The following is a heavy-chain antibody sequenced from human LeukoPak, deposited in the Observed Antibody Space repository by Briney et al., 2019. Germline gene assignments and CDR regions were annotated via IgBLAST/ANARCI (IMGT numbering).Heavy chain of an antibody. J-gene: IGHJ4*02. CDR2: ISRSGGST. V-gene: IGHV3-23*01. CDR3: ARDLSGIAGYTYGRGIDY. CDR1: GFTFSSYA. D-gene: IGHD5-18*01. Sequence: GGSLRLSCAASGFTFSSYAMSWVRQAPGKGLEWVSAISRSGGSTYYADSVKGRFTISRDNSKNTLYLQMNSLRAEDTAVYYCARDLSGIAGYTYGRGIDYWGQGTLVTVSS.